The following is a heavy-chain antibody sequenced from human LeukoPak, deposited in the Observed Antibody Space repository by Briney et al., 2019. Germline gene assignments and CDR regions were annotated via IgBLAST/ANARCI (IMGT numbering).Heavy chain of an antibody. CDR1: GFTFRDYA. D-gene: IGHD6-13*01. J-gene: IGHJ4*02. Sequence: GGSLRLSCTASGFTFRDYAMSWVRRAPGRGLEWVSLIFGNGAGTYYADSVKGRFTISRDNSKNTLYLQMTSLRGEDTAVYYCAKGRYGSSRYPFDYWGQGTLVTVSS. CDR3: AKGRYGSSRYPFDY. V-gene: IGHV3-23*01. CDR2: IFGNGAGT.